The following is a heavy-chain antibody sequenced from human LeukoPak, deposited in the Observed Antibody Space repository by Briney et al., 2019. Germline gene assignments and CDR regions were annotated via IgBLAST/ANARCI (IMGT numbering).Heavy chain of an antibody. CDR2: IIPILGTA. Sequence: SVKVSCKASGGTFSSYAISWVRQAPGQGLEWMGGIIPILGTAYYAQKFQGRVTITADESTSTAYMELSSLRSEDTAVYYRARAAMVRGEGNFDYWGQGTLVTVSS. V-gene: IGHV1-69*01. CDR1: GGTFSSYA. CDR3: ARAAMVRGEGNFDY. J-gene: IGHJ4*02. D-gene: IGHD3-10*01.